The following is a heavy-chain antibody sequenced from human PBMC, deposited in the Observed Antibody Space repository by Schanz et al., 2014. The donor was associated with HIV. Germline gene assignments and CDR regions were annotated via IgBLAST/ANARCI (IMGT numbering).Heavy chain of an antibody. CDR1: GFTFSTKG. V-gene: IGHV3-30*18. D-gene: IGHD4-17*01. CDR2: ISYDGSNK. J-gene: IGHJ3*02. Sequence: QVQLVESGGGVVQPGRSLRLSCAASGFTFSTKGMHWVRQAPGKGLEWVAVISYDGSNKYYADSVKGRFTISRDNSKNTLYLKMNSLRAEDTAVYYCAKAEDYGDYVVAFDIWGQGTMVTVSS. CDR3: AKAEDYGDYVVAFDI.